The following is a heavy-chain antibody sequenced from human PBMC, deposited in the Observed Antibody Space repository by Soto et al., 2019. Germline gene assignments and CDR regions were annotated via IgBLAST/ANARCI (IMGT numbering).Heavy chain of an antibody. Sequence: GASVKVSCKASGYTFTGYYMHWVRQAPGQGLEWMGWINPNSGGTKYAQKFQGWVTMTRDTSISTAYMELSRLRSDDTAVYYCARVGAYYYYGMDVWGQGTTVTVSS. D-gene: IGHD3-10*01. V-gene: IGHV1-2*04. CDR1: GYTFTGYY. CDR2: INPNSGGT. J-gene: IGHJ6*02. CDR3: ARVGAYYYYGMDV.